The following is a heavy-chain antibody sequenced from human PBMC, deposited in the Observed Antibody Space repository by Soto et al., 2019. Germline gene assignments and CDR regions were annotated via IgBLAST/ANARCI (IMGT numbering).Heavy chain of an antibody. CDR3: AHAYGSGGAYCFDY. Sequence: QITLKESGPTLVKPTQTLTLTCTFSGFSLTTSGVGVGWIRQPPGKALEWLALIYWDDDKRYSPSLKSRLTITKDTSNTQVVLTRTNMYPVDTATYYGAHAYGSGGAYCFDYWGQGTLVTVSS. CDR1: GFSLTTSGVG. J-gene: IGHJ4*02. D-gene: IGHD3-10*01. V-gene: IGHV2-5*02. CDR2: IYWDDDK.